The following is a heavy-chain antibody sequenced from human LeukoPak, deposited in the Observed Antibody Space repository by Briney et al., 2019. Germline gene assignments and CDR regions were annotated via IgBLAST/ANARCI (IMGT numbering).Heavy chain of an antibody. CDR1: GFTFSTYP. V-gene: IGHV3-30*14. CDR3: VREVSSGSFDY. J-gene: IGHJ4*02. Sequence: PGGSLRLSCAASGFTFSTYPMHWVRQAPGWGRAWVTVISNDGSNGYYAVSVKGRFTISRDNSQNTLYVQMSSLSPEDTAVYYCVREVSSGSFDYWGQGTLVTVSS. CDR2: ISNDGSNG. D-gene: IGHD6-19*01.